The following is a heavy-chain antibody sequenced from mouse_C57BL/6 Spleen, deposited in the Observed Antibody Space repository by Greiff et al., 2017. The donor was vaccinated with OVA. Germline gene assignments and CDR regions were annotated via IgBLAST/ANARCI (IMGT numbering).Heavy chain of an antibody. V-gene: IGHV1-81*01. Sequence: QVHVKQSGAELARPGASVKLSCKASGYTFTSYGISWVKQRTGQGLEWIGEIYPRSGNTYYNEKFKGKATLTADKSSSTAYMELRSLTSEDSAVYFCARRSYSNYEGGFDYWGQGTTLTVSS. CDR1: GYTFTSYG. CDR2: IYPRSGNT. CDR3: ARRSYSNYEGGFDY. J-gene: IGHJ2*01. D-gene: IGHD2-5*01.